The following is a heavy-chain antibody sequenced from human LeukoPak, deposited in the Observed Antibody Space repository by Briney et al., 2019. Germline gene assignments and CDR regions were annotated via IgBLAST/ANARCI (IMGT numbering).Heavy chain of an antibody. CDR1: GGSIRSYY. V-gene: IGHV4-59*01. CDR3: ARGSWAGYGGNPVEFDP. Sequence: SETLSLTCTVSGGSIRSYYWSWFRQPPGKGLEWVGYISYSGNTNYNPSLKSRVSISVDSSKNQFSLKLSSVTAADTAVYYCARGSWAGYGGNPVEFDPWGQGTLVTVSS. CDR2: ISYSGNT. D-gene: IGHD4-23*01. J-gene: IGHJ5*02.